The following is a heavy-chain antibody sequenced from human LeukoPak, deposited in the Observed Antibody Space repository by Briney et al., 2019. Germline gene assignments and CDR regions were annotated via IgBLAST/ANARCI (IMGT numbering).Heavy chain of an antibody. CDR1: GGSISSYY. J-gene: IGHJ5*02. CDR2: IYYSGST. Sequence: SETLSLTCTVSGGSISSYYWSWIRQPPGKGLEWIGYIYYSGSTNYNPSLKSRVTISVDTSKNQFSLKLSSVTAADTAVYYCARHLGPRDGYNFSWFDPWGQGILVTVSS. D-gene: IGHD5-24*01. CDR3: ARHLGPRDGYNFSWFDP. V-gene: IGHV4-59*08.